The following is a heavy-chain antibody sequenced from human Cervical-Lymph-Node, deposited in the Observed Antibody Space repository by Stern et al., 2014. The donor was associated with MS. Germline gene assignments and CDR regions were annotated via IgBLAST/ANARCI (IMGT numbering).Heavy chain of an antibody. V-gene: IGHV1-3*04. CDR3: ARAISGTRSFDY. D-gene: IGHD1-7*01. J-gene: IGHJ4*02. Sequence: QVQLVQSGAEVKKPGASVKVSCKAAGYTFTSTGMHWVRQAPGQRLEWMGWINTARGNAKQSQKFQGRVILSRDTSASTAYMELSSLTSEDTAVYYCARAISGTRSFDYWGQGSLVTVSS. CDR2: INTARGNA. CDR1: GYTFTSTG.